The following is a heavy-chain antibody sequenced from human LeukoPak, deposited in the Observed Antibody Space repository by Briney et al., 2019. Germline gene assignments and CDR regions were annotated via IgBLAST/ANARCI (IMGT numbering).Heavy chain of an antibody. D-gene: IGHD2-15*01. CDR1: GFTFSSYS. V-gene: IGHV3-21*01. Sequence: GGSLRLSCAASGFTFSSYSMNWVRQAPGKGLEWVSSISSSSSYIYYADSVKGRFTISRDNAKNSLYLQMNSLRAEDTAVYYCARDLVPCGGSCSLAGWYWGQGTLVTVSS. J-gene: IGHJ4*02. CDR3: ARDLVPCGGSCSLAGWY. CDR2: ISSSSSYI.